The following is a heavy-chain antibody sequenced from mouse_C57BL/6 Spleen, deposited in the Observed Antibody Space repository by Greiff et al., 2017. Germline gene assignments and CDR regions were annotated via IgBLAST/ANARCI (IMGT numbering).Heavy chain of an antibody. CDR3: ARSGYDEGAEAWFAY. J-gene: IGHJ3*01. D-gene: IGHD2-2*01. V-gene: IGHV1-81*01. Sequence: QVQLQQSGAELARPGASVKLSCKASGYTFTSYGISWVKQRTGQGLEWIGEIYPRSGNTYYNEKFKGKATLTADKSSSTAYMGLRSLTSEDSAVYFCARSGYDEGAEAWFAYWGQGTLVTVSA. CDR2: IYPRSGNT. CDR1: GYTFTSYG.